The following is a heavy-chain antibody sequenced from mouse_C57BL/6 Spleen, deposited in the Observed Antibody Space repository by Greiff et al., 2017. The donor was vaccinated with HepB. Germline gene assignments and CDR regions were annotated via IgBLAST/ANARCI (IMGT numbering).Heavy chain of an antibody. CDR2: INPYNGGT. CDR3: ARYYYGSSYACAY. V-gene: IGHV1-19*01. CDR1: GYTFTDYY. D-gene: IGHD1-1*01. Sequence: EVQGVESGPVLVKPGASVKMSCKASGYTFTDYYMNWVKQSHGKSLEWIGVINPYNGGTSYNQKFKGKATLTVDKSSSTAYMELNSLTSEDSAVYYCARYYYGSSYACAYWGQGTLVTVSA. J-gene: IGHJ3*01.